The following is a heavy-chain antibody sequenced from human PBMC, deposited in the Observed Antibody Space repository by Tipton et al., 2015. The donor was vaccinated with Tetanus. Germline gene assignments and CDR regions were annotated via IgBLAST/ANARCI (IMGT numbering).Heavy chain of an antibody. V-gene: IGHV1-18*01. CDR3: ARGLRYYYETSAYDY. D-gene: IGHD3-22*01. J-gene: IGHJ4*02. Sequence: QLVQSGAEVRKPGASVKVSCKASGYTFTNYGIGWVRQAPGQGLEWMGWITVYNGYTDYAQALQGRVTVTTDTSTSTAYMEVRNLRSDDTAVYFCARGLRYYYETSAYDYWGQGALVPVSS. CDR1: GYTFTNYG. CDR2: ITVYNGYT.